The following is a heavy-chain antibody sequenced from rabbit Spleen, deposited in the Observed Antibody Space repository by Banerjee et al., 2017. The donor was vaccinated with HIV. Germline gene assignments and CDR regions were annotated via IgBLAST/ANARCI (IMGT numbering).Heavy chain of an antibody. V-gene: IGHV1S40*01. CDR1: GFSFSSGYY. CDR2: IGAGTGTT. Sequence: QSLEESGGDLVKPGASLTLTCKASGFSFSSGYYMSWVRQAPGKGLEWIGCIGAGTGTTYYATWAKGRFTVSKTSSTTVTLQMTSLTAADTATYFCASAYSDIYFNLWGPGTLVTVS. J-gene: IGHJ4*01. D-gene: IGHD6-1*01. CDR3: ASAYSDIYFNL.